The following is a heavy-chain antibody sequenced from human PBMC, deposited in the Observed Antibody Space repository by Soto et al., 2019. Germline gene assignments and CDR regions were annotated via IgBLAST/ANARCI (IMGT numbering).Heavy chain of an antibody. J-gene: IGHJ4*02. D-gene: IGHD6-6*01. CDR2: ISAHNGNT. CDR1: GYAFTTYG. CDR3: ARGRDGDY. Sequence: QVHLVQSGAEVKKPGASVKVSCKGSGYAFTTYGITWVRQAPGQGLEWMGWISAHNGNTNYAQKLQGRVTVTRDTSTSTAYMELRSLRSADTAVYYGARGRDGDYWGQGALVTVSS. V-gene: IGHV1-18*01.